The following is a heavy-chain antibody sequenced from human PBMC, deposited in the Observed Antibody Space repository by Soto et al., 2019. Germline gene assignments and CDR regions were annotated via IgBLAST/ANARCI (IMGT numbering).Heavy chain of an antibody. D-gene: IGHD2-15*01. CDR2: ISGSGGST. J-gene: IGHJ4*02. CDR3: AKEGGNCSCGSCIGGDY. CDR1: GFTFSRYA. Sequence: EVQMLESGGGLVQPGGSLSLSCAAYGFTFSRYAMSWVRQAPGKGLEWVSAISGSGGSTYYADSVKGRFTISRDNSKNPVYLQMNRLRAEDTAGYYCAKEGGNCSCGSCIGGDYWGQGTLVTVSS. V-gene: IGHV3-23*01.